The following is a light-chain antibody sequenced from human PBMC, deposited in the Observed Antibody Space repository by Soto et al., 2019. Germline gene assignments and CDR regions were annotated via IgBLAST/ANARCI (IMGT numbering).Light chain of an antibody. CDR1: QSVSRYY. V-gene: IGKV3D-7*01. CDR2: GAS. J-gene: IGKJ4*01. CDR3: QQALS. Sequence: TVLTQSPATLSLSPGERATLSCRASQSVSRYYLSWYQQKPGQAPRLLIYGASTRATGIPARFSGSGSGTDFPLTITSLQLEDFAVYYCQQALSFGGGTRVEI.